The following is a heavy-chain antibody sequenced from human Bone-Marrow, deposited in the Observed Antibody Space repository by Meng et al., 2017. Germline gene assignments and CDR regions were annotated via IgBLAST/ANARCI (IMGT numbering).Heavy chain of an antibody. CDR2: INAGNGNT. CDR1: GYTFTSYA. V-gene: IGHV1-3*01. J-gene: IGHJ1*01. Sequence: QVQLGHSGVGVKKPGASVKVSCKASGYTFTSYAMHWVRQAPGQRLEWMGWINAGNGNTKYSQKFQGRVTITRDTSASTAYMELSSLRSEDTAVYYCAGKTYSSGWGEYFQHWGQGTLVTVSS. D-gene: IGHD6-19*01. CDR3: AGKTYSSGWGEYFQH.